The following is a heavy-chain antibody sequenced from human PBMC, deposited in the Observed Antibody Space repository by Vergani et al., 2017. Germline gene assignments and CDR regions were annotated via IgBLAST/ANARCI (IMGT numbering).Heavy chain of an antibody. J-gene: IGHJ5*02. CDR3: ARDLGQQLRWFDP. Sequence: QVQLQESGPGLVKPSETLSLTCTVSGGSISSYYWSWIRQPPGKGLEWIGYIYYSGSTNYNPSLKSRVTISVDTSKNQFSLKLSSVTAADTAVYYCARDLGQQLRWFDPWGQGTLVTVSS. V-gene: IGHV4-59*12. CDR1: GGSISSYY. D-gene: IGHD6-13*01. CDR2: IYYSGST.